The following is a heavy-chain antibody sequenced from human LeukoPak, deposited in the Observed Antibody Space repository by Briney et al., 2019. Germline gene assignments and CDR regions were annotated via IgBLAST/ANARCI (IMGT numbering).Heavy chain of an antibody. J-gene: IGHJ4*02. CDR3: ASDIYSSSTVDY. CDR2: ISSSRSYI. CDR1: GFTLSSYS. D-gene: IGHD6-6*01. V-gene: IGHV3-21*01. Sequence: KAGGSLRLSCAASGFTLSSYSMNWVRQAPGKGVEWVSSISSSRSYIYYADSVKGRFTISRDKAKNSLYLQMDSLRAEDTAVYYCASDIYSSSTVDYWGQGTLVTVSS.